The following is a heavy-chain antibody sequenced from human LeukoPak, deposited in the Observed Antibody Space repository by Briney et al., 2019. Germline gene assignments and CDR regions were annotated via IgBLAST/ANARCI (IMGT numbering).Heavy chain of an antibody. V-gene: IGHV3-23*01. CDR1: GFTFIRYA. CDR2: ISGNGDSA. D-gene: IGHD6-6*01. Sequence: QPGGSLRLSCEASGFTFIRYAMSWVRQAPGKGLEWVSTISGNGDSAYYADSVKGRFTISRDNSKNTLYLQMDSLRAEDTAVYYCSRGEKLLHYWGQGTLVSVSS. CDR3: SRGEKLLHY. J-gene: IGHJ4*02.